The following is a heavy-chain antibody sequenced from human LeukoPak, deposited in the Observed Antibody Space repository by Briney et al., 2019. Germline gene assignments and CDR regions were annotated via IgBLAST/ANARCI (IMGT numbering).Heavy chain of an antibody. CDR3: ARETSSSGVDY. D-gene: IGHD6-13*01. V-gene: IGHV1-8*01. CDR2: INPNSGNT. Sequence: ASVKVSCKASGYTFTSYDINWVRQAAGQGREWMGWINPNSGNTGYAQKFQGRVTMTMNTSISTAYMELSSLRSEDTAVYYCARETSSSGVDYWGQGTLVTVSS. J-gene: IGHJ4*02. CDR1: GYTFTSYD.